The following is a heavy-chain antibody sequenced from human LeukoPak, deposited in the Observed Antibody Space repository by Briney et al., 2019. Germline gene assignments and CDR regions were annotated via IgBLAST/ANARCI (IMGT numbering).Heavy chain of an antibody. CDR2: FDPEDGET. Sequence: ASVKVSCKVSGYTLTELSMHWVRQAPGKGLEWMGGFDPEDGETIYAQKFQGRVTMTEDTSTDTAYMELSSLRSEDTAVYYCARLYDDSGDYYYYYMDVWGKGTTVTISS. D-gene: IGHD3-22*01. CDR1: GYTLTELS. J-gene: IGHJ6*03. CDR3: ARLYDDSGDYYYYYMDV. V-gene: IGHV1-24*01.